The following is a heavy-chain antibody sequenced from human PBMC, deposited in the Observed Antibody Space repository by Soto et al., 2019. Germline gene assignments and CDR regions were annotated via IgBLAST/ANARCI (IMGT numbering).Heavy chain of an antibody. CDR2: IYYSGST. Sequence: PSETLSLTCTVSGGSISSSRYYWGWIRQPPGKGLEWIGSIYYSGSTYYNPSLKSRVTISVDTSKNQFSLKLSSVTAAATAVYYCARQGAARRRWYYYYYGMDVWGQGTTVTVSS. V-gene: IGHV4-39*01. D-gene: IGHD6-6*01. CDR1: GGSISSSRYY. CDR3: ARQGAARRRWYYYYYGMDV. J-gene: IGHJ6*02.